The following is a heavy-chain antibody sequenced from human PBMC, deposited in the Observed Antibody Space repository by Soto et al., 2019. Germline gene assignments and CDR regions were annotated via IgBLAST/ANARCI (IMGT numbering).Heavy chain of an antibody. CDR2: IYSGGSF. Sequence: QVQLQESGPGLVKPSQTLSLTCTVSGGSISSGGSYWSWIRQRPGEALEWIGYIYSGGSFYYTLSLNGRVLMSADTSKNQLSMEVSSGTAADTAIYYCARAPESPPIFGVVRPYFFDFWGQGTLVSVSS. CDR1: GGSISSGGSY. CDR3: ARAPESPPIFGVVRPYFFDF. V-gene: IGHV4-31*03. D-gene: IGHD3-3*01. J-gene: IGHJ4*02.